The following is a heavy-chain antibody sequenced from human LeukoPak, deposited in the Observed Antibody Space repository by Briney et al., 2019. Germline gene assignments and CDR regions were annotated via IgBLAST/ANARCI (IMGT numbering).Heavy chain of an antibody. D-gene: IGHD3-16*01. Sequence: PGGSLRLSCAASGFTFSSYSMNWVRQAAGKGLEWVSYISSSRRYIYYADTVQGRFTISRDNAKNSLYLQMNSLRAEDTAVYYCARPCWGEYQFLDYWGQGTLVTVSS. J-gene: IGHJ4*02. CDR2: ISSSRRYI. V-gene: IGHV3-21*05. CDR3: ARPCWGEYQFLDY. CDR1: GFTFSSYS.